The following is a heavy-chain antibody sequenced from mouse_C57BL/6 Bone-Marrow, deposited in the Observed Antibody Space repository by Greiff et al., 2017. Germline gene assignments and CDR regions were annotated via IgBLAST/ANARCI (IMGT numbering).Heavy chain of an antibody. CDR2: IDPANGNT. V-gene: IGHV14-3*01. J-gene: IGHJ4*01. CDR1: GFNIKNTY. Sequence: EVQLQQSVAELVRPGASVKLSCTASGFNIKNTYMHWVKQRPEQGLEWIGRIDPANGNTKYAPKFPGKATMTADSSTTTAYLQLISLTSEDTAIYSCARSLCPPMDYWGQGTSVTVSS. D-gene: IGHD6-5*01. CDR3: ARSLCPPMDY.